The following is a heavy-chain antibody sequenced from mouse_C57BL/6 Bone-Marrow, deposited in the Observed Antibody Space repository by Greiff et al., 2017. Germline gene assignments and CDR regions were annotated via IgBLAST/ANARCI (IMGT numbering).Heavy chain of an antibody. V-gene: IGHV14-4*01. CDR2: IDPENGDT. J-gene: IGHJ3*01. CDR3: TTKVTGGFAY. D-gene: IGHD2-2*01. CDR1: GFNIKDDY. Sequence: EVQLQQSGAELVRPGASVKLSCTASGFNIKDDYMHWVKQRPEQGLEWIGWIDPENGDTEYASKFQGKATITADTSSNTAYLQLSSLTSEDTAVYYCTTKVTGGFAYWGQGTLVTVSA.